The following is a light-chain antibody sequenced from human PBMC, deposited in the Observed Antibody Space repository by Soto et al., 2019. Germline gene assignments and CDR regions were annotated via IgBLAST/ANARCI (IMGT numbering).Light chain of an antibody. Sequence: EIVLTQSPATLSLSPGEGATLSCRASHSVGNSLAWYQQIPGQAPRLLIYDASDRDTGIPGRFSGSGSGTHFTLTISSLEPEDFAVYYCQTPITFGQGTRLEIK. J-gene: IGKJ5*01. CDR1: HSVGNS. CDR3: QTPIT. CDR2: DAS. V-gene: IGKV3-11*01.